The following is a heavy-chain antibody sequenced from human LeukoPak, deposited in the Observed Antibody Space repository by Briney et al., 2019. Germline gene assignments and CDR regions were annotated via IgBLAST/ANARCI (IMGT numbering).Heavy chain of an antibody. Sequence: QPGGSLRLSCAASGFTFSNYAMSWVRQAPGKGLEWVSVISGSGGSTYNADSVKGRFTISRDNSKNTLYLQMNSLRAEDTAVYYYASGPVEQWLETYYYYGMDVWGQGTTVTVSS. CDR3: ASGPVEQWLETYYYYGMDV. CDR2: ISGSGGST. V-gene: IGHV3-23*01. J-gene: IGHJ6*02. D-gene: IGHD6-19*01. CDR1: GFTFSNYA.